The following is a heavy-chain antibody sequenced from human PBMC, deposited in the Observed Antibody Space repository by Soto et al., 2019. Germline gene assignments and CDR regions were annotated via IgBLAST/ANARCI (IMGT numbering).Heavy chain of an antibody. D-gene: IGHD3-10*01. J-gene: IGHJ4*02. CDR3: ARDPARITMVRGVTFFDY. CDR1: GYTFTSYG. CDR2: ISAYNGNT. Sequence: QVQLVQSGAEVKKPGASVKVSCKASGYTFTSYGISWVRQAPGQGLEWMGWISAYNGNTNDAQKLQGRVTMTTDTSTSTAYMELRSLRSDDTAVYYCARDPARITMVRGVTFFDYWGQGTLVTVSS. V-gene: IGHV1-18*01.